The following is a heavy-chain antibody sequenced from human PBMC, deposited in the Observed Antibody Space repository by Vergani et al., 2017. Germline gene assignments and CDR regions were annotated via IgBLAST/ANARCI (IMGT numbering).Heavy chain of an antibody. CDR2: IIPILGIA. J-gene: IGHJ5*02. CDR3: ARDVADIAANWFDP. CDR1: GGTFSSYT. Sequence: QVQLVQSGAEVKKPGSSVKVSCKASGGTFSSYTISWVRQAPGQGLEWMGRIIPILGIANYAQKFQGRVTITADKSTSTAYMELSSLRSEDTAVYYCARDVADIAANWFDPWGQGTLVTVSS. D-gene: IGHD5-12*01. V-gene: IGHV1-69*08.